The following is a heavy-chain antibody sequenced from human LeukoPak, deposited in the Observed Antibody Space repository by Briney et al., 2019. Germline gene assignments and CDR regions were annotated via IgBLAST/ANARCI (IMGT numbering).Heavy chain of an antibody. CDR2: INHSGST. Sequence: SETLSLTCAVYGGSFSGYYRSWIRQPPGKGLEWIGEINHSGSTNYNPSLKSRVTISVDTSKNQFSLKLSSVTAADTAVYYCAYGYSSYFDYWGQGTLVTVSS. D-gene: IGHD2-21*01. V-gene: IGHV4-34*01. J-gene: IGHJ4*02. CDR1: GGSFSGYY. CDR3: AYGYSSYFDY.